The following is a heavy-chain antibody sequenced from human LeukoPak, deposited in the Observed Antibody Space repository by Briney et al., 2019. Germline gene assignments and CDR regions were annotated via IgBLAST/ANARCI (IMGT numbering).Heavy chain of an antibody. V-gene: IGHV3-7*04. CDR2: IKQDGSKK. J-gene: IGHJ4*02. CDR3: TRVGYIDEGIDY. D-gene: IGHD5-24*01. CDR1: GFTFSNYA. Sequence: PGGSLRLSCAASGFTFSNYAMNWVRQAPGKGLEWVANIKQDGSKKSYVDSVKGRFTISRDNAKNSLYLQMNSLGAEDTAIYYCTRVGYIDEGIDYWGQGTLVTVSS.